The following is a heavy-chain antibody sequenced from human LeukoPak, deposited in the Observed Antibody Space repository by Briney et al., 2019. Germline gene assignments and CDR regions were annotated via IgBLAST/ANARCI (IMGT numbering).Heavy chain of an antibody. J-gene: IGHJ4*02. Sequence: PGGSLRLSCAASGFTFSSYAMRWVRQAQGKGLEWVSEISGSGSNTYYADSVKGRFTISRDNSKNTLYLQMSSLRAEDTAVYYGAKRLAYGSGGSDYFDFWGQGTLVTVSS. D-gene: IGHD3-10*01. CDR2: ISGSGSNT. CDR3: AKRLAYGSGGSDYFDF. CDR1: GFTFSSYA. V-gene: IGHV3-23*01.